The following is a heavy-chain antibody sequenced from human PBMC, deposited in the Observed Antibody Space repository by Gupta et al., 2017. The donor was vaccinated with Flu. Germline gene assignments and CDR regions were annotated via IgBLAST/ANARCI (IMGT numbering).Heavy chain of an antibody. CDR2: IYYRGNT. J-gene: IGHJ3*02. CDR3: ARYDSSVYHHDAFDI. CDR1: GGPINIAGSY. V-gene: IGHV4-31*02. D-gene: IGHD3-22*01. Sequence: QVQLHESGLGLVKPSQTMAISSTVSGGPINIAGSYWSRIRQQQGKGLEWIGYIYYRGNTYYNPSLKSRVTLSVDTSKDQFSLKLSSVTAANIAVYYCARYDSSVYHHDAFDIWGQGTLVTVSS.